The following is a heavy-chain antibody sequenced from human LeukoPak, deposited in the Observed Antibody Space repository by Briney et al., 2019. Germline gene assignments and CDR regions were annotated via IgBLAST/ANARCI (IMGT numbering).Heavy chain of an antibody. CDR1: GFTFHYYA. CDR2: ISGNGGSI. J-gene: IGHJ4*02. Sequence: GSLRLSCAASGFTFHYYAMTWVRQAPGQGLEWISIISGNGGSIYYADSVKGRFTISRDNSKNTLYLQMNSLRAEDTAVYYCAKIGITIFGVADYWGQGTLVTVSS. D-gene: IGHD3-3*01. V-gene: IGHV3-23*01. CDR3: AKIGITIFGVADY.